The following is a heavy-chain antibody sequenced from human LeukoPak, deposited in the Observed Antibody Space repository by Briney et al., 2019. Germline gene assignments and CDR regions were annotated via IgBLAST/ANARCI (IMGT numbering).Heavy chain of an antibody. CDR3: TTDNFSGY. D-gene: IGHD1-20*01. CDR2: IRSKTDGGTT. Sequence: GGSLRLSCAASGFTFSSYWMHWVRQAPGKGLEWVGRIRSKTDGGTTDYPAPEKGRFTISRDDSKNTVYLQMNSLKTEDTAVYYCTTDNFSGYWGQGTLVTVSS. V-gene: IGHV3-15*01. J-gene: IGHJ4*02. CDR1: GFTFSSYW.